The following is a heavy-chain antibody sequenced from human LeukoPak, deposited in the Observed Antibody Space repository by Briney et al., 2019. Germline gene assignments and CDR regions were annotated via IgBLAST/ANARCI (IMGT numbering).Heavy chain of an antibody. J-gene: IGHJ4*02. CDR3: VRALGYCSSGSCYYYDY. CDR1: GYRFSSYW. D-gene: IGHD2-15*01. Sequence: GESPKISCKGSGYRFSSYWIGWVRQMPGKGLEWMGIIYPGDSDTRYSPSFQGQVTISADKSISTAYLQWSSLKASDTAMYYCVRALGYCSSGSCYYYDYWGQGTLVTVTS. V-gene: IGHV5-51*01. CDR2: IYPGDSDT.